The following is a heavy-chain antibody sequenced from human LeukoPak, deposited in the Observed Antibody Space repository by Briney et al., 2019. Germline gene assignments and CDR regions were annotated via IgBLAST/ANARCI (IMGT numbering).Heavy chain of an antibody. CDR1: GGSISSTSYY. CDR3: ATLPRRVVAATLPG. V-gene: IGHV4-39*07. Sequence: SETLSLTCTVSGGSISSTSYYWSWIRQPPGKGLEWIGEINHSGSTNYNPSLKSRVTISVDTSKNQFSLKLSSVTAADTAVYYCATLPRRVVAATLPGWGQGTLVTVSS. D-gene: IGHD2-15*01. CDR2: INHSGST. J-gene: IGHJ4*02.